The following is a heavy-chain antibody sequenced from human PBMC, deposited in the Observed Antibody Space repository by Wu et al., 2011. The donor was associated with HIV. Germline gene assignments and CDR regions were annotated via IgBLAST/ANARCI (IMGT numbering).Heavy chain of an antibody. J-gene: IGHJ6*03. CDR2: IIPIFGTA. V-gene: IGHV1-69*14. D-gene: IGHD2-2*02. Sequence: QVQLVQSGAEVKKPGSSVKVSCKASGGTFSSYAISWVRQAPGQGLEWMGGIIPIFGTANYAQKFQGRVTITADKSTSTAYMELSSLRSEDTAVYYCARGVRGWICSSTSCYNYYYYYMDVWGKGTTVTVSS. CDR1: GGTFSSYA. CDR3: ARGVRGWICSSTSCYNYYYYYMDV.